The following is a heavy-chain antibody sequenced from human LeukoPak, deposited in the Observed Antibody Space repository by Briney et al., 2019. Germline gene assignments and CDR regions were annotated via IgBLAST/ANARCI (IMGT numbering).Heavy chain of an antibody. D-gene: IGHD6-6*01. V-gene: IGHV5-51*01. CDR3: AREQLDSHYMDV. CDR1: GYSFTIYW. CDR2: IYPGDSDT. Sequence: GESLQISCKGSGYSFTIYWIGWVRQMPGKGLEWMGIIYPGDSDTRYSPSFQGQVTISADRSISTAYLQRSSLKASDTAVYYCAREQLDSHYMDVWGQGTTVTVSS. J-gene: IGHJ6*03.